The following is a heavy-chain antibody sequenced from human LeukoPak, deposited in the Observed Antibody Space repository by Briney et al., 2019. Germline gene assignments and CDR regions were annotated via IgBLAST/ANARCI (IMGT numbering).Heavy chain of an antibody. J-gene: IGHJ4*02. CDR3: ATGIIATYYDSTSYYYGAFDY. D-gene: IGHD3-22*01. CDR2: ISVSGGIT. Sequence: PGGSLRLSCAASGFTFSSYAMSWVRQAPGKGLGWVSAISVSGGITYYADSVKGRFTISRDNSKNTLYLQVNSLRAGDTAVYYCATGIIATYYDSTSYYYGAFDYWGQGTLVTVSS. CDR1: GFTFSSYA. V-gene: IGHV3-23*01.